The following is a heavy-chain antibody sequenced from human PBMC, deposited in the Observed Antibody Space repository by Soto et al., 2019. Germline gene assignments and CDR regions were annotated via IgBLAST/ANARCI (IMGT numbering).Heavy chain of an antibody. CDR1: GYSFNTYW. Sequence: PGESLKISCKASGYSFNTYWIGWVRQRPGKGLEWMGMIYPGDLDTRYGPSFQGQVTISVNKSITTAYLQWSSLKASDTAMYYCARNDCTDRGRYYFDYWGQGALVTVSS. CDR3: ARNDCTDRGRYYFDY. D-gene: IGHD2-21*01. V-gene: IGHV5-51*01. CDR2: IYPGDLDT. J-gene: IGHJ4*02.